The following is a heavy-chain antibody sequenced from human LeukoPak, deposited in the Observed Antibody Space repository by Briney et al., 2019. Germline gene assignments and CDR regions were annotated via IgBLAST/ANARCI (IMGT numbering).Heavy chain of an antibody. CDR1: GFTFSSYG. J-gene: IGHJ4*02. V-gene: IGHV3-30*18. Sequence: GGSLRLSCAASGFTFSSYGMHWVRQAPGKGLEWVAVISYDGSNKYYADSVKGRFTISRDNSKNTLYLQMNSLRAEDTAVYYCAKGRIVVVPAAPEFDYWGQGTLVTVSS. D-gene: IGHD2-2*01. CDR2: ISYDGSNK. CDR3: AKGRIVVVPAAPEFDY.